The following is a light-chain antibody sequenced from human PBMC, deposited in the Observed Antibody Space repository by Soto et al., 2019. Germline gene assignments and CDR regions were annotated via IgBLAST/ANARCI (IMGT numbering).Light chain of an antibody. CDR2: WAS. J-gene: IGKJ4*02. CDR3: QQYYNTPLT. Sequence: DIVMIQPPDSLALSLAYGVTVISYSAQSLLYHCNSRNYLAWFQQKPGQLPKLLIYWASNREFGVPDRFSGSGSGTDFTLTISRLQAEDVAVYHCQQYYNTPLTFGGGTKVDIK. CDR1: QSLLYHCNSRNY. V-gene: IGKV4-1*01.